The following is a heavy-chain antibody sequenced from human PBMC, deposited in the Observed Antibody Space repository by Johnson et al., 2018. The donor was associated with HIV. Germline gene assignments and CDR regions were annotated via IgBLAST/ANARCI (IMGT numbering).Heavy chain of an antibody. D-gene: IGHD6-19*01. CDR2: IKQDGSEK. Sequence: VQLLESGGGLVQRGGSLRLSCAASGFTFSSYWMTWVRQAPGKGLEWVANIKQDGSEKHYVDSVKGRFTISRDNARNSLYLQMNSLRPEDTALYYCVKGYFRHSSGWSGSGDAYDIWGQGTMVSVSS. CDR3: VKGYFRHSSGWSGSGDAYDI. CDR1: GFTFSSYW. J-gene: IGHJ3*02. V-gene: IGHV3-7*05.